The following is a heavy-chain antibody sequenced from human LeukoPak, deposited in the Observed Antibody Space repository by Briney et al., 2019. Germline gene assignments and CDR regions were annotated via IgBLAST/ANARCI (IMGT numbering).Heavy chain of an antibody. Sequence: PGGSLRLSCAASGFTFSSYGMHWVRQAPGKGLEWVAVISYDGSNKYYADSVKGRFTISRDNAKDSLYLQMNSLRAEDTALYYCAKGMATVPFDYWGQGTLVTVSS. D-gene: IGHD5-24*01. CDR3: AKGMATVPFDY. CDR1: GFTFSSYG. J-gene: IGHJ4*02. V-gene: IGHV3-30*18. CDR2: ISYDGSNK.